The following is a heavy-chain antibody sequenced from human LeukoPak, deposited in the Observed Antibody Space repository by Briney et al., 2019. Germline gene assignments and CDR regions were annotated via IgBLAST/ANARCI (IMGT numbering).Heavy chain of an antibody. J-gene: IGHJ4*02. Sequence: AGSLRLSCAASGFTFSSYWMHWVRQAPGKGLVWVSRIKSDGSSTNYADSVKGRFTISRDNAKNTLYLQMNSLRAEDTAVYYCARDAAGGYYDSSGYYYDYWGQGTLVTVSS. D-gene: IGHD3-22*01. CDR2: IKSDGSST. CDR3: ARDAAGGYYDSSGYYYDY. V-gene: IGHV3-74*01. CDR1: GFTFSSYW.